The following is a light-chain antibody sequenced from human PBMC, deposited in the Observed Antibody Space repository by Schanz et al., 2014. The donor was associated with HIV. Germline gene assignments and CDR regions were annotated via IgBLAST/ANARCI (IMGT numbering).Light chain of an antibody. CDR1: QSISSY. V-gene: IGKV1-39*01. CDR3: QQSLSTWWT. Sequence: DIQMTQSPSSLSASVGDRVTITCRASQSISSYLNWYQQKAGKAPKVLIYAASSLQSGVPSRFSGWGSGTDFNLAISSRQPEDCANDDCQQSLSTWWTFGQGTKVEVK. CDR2: AAS. J-gene: IGKJ1*01.